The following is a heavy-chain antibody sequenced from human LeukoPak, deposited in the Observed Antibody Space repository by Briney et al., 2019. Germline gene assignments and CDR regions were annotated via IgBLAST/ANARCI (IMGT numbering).Heavy chain of an antibody. Sequence: PSETLSLTCTVSGYSISSGYYWGRIRQPPGKGLEWIGSIYHSGSTYYNPSLKSRVTISVDTSKNQFSLKLSSVTAADTAVYYCARERGYSFNWFDPWGQGTLVTVSS. D-gene: IGHD4-23*01. CDR2: IYHSGST. V-gene: IGHV4-38-2*02. CDR3: ARERGYSFNWFDP. J-gene: IGHJ5*02. CDR1: GYSISSGYY.